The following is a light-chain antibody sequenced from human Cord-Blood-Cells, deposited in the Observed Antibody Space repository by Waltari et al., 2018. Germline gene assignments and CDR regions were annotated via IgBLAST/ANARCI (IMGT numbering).Light chain of an antibody. CDR3: VLYMGSGIWV. J-gene: IGLJ3*02. Sequence: QTVVTQEPSFSVSPGGTVTPTCGLSSGSVSTSYYPSWYQQTPGPAPRTLIYSTNTGSSGVPDRFSGSILGNKAALTITGAQADDESDYYCVLYMGSGIWVFGGGTKLTVL. CDR1: SGSVSTSYY. CDR2: STN. V-gene: IGLV8-61*01.